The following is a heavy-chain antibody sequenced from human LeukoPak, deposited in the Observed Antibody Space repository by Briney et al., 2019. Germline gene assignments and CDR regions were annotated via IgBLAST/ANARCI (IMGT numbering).Heavy chain of an antibody. Sequence: GGSLRLSCAASGFTFDDYAMHWVRHAPGKGLEWVSGISWNSGSIGYADSVKGRFTISRDNAKNSLYLKMNSLRAEDTAVYYCAKLVAGEPSNHFEYWGQGTLVTVSS. CDR1: GFTFDDYA. V-gene: IGHV3-9*01. D-gene: IGHD3-16*01. CDR2: ISWNSGSI. J-gene: IGHJ4*02. CDR3: AKLVAGEPSNHFEY.